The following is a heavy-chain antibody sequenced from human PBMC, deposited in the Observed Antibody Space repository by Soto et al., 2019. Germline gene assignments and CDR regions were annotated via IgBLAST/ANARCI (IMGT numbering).Heavy chain of an antibody. D-gene: IGHD3-22*01. Sequence: SETLSLTCTISGGSISSGGYSWSWIRQPPGKGLEWIGYIYHSGSTYYNPSLKSRVTISVDTSKNKYSLKLSSVTAADTAVYCFARHVGDSSDYYMYYGMDVWGQGTTVTVSS. CDR2: IYHSGST. V-gene: IGHV4-30-2*01. J-gene: IGHJ6*02. CDR3: ARHVGDSSDYYMYYGMDV. CDR1: GGSISSGGYS.